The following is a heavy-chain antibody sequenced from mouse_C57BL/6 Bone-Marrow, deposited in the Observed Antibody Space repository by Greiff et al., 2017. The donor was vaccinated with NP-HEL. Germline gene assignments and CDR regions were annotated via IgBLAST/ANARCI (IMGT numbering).Heavy chain of an antibody. J-gene: IGHJ3*01. CDR1: GYTFTSYW. Sequence: QVQLQQPGAELVRPGTSVKLSCKASGYTFTSYWMHWVKQRPGQGLEWIGVIDPSDSYTNYNQKFKGKATLTVDTSSSTAYMQLSSLPSEDSAVFFCARCGYYSSVFAYWGQGTLVSVSA. D-gene: IGHD1-1*01. CDR3: ARCGYYSSVFAY. V-gene: IGHV1-59*01. CDR2: IDPSDSYT.